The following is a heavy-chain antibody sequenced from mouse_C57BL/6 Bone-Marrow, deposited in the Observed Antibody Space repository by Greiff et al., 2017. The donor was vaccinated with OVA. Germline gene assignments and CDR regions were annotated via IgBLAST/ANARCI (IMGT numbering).Heavy chain of an antibody. D-gene: IGHD1-1*01. J-gene: IGHJ1*03. CDR2: IYPGSGST. CDR1: GYTFTSYS. Sequence: QVQLQQPGAELVKPGASVKMSCKASGYTFTSYSITWVKQRPGQGLEWIGDIYPGSGSTNYNEKFKSKATLTVDTSSSTAYMQLSSLTSEDSAVYYCARRYYGSSYWYFDVWGTGTTVTVSS. CDR3: ARRYYGSSYWYFDV. V-gene: IGHV1-55*01.